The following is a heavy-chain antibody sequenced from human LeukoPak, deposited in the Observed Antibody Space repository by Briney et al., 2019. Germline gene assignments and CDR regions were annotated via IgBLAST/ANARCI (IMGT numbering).Heavy chain of an antibody. CDR3: TRDLPVPSLVRGIIIYGLIDY. Sequence: GGPLRLSCEGSGFTFSSISMNWVRQAPGKGLEWVSSISPNGDTIYHDASVKGRFTTSRDNAESLLYLQMNSLRLEDTALYYCTRDLPVPSLVRGIIIYGLIDYWGQGTLVTVSS. V-gene: IGHV3-21*06. CDR2: ISPNGDTI. J-gene: IGHJ4*02. D-gene: IGHD3-10*01. CDR1: GFTFSSIS.